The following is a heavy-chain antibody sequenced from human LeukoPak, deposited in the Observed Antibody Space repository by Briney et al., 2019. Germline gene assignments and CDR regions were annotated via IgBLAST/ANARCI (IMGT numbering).Heavy chain of an antibody. CDR2: INHSGGST. D-gene: IGHD6-13*01. Sequence: GASVKVSCKASGYTFTSYYMHWVRQAPGQGLEGRGIINHSGGSTSYVQKFQGRVTITMDTSTSTVYMELSRLRSDDRAVYCCARDSIAAEGAATTTALDYWGQGTLVTVSS. V-gene: IGHV1-46*01. CDR3: ARDSIAAEGAATTTALDY. J-gene: IGHJ4*02. CDR1: GYTFTSYY.